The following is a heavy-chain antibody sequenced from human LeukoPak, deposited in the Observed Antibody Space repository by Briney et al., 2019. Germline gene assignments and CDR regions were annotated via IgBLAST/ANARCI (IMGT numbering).Heavy chain of an antibody. Sequence: GGSLRLSCAASGFTFSSYWMSWVRQAPGKGLEWVSLISGSSTYIYYADSVKGRFTISRDNADNSLYLQLNNLRDEDTAIYYCARDACGADCYSDFDYWGRGTLVTVSS. D-gene: IGHD2-21*02. CDR3: ARDACGADCYSDFDY. V-gene: IGHV3-21*01. J-gene: IGHJ4*02. CDR2: ISGSSTYI. CDR1: GFTFSSYW.